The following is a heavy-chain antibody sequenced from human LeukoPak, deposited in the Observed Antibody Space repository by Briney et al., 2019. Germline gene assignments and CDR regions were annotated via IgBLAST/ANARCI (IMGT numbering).Heavy chain of an antibody. CDR1: GGSISSYY. CDR2: IYYSGST. CDR3: ARRVATINAVFDY. J-gene: IGHJ4*02. Sequence: TPSETLCLTCTVSGGSISSYYWSWIRQPPGKGLEWIGYIYYSGSTNYNPSLKSRVTISVDTSKNQFPLKLSSVTAADTAVYYCARRVATINAVFDYWGQGTLVTVSS. V-gene: IGHV4-59*01. D-gene: IGHD5-12*01.